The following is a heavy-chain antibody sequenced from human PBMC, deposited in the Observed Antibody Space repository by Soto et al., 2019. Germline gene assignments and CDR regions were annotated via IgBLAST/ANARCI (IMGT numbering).Heavy chain of an antibody. CDR1: GYPFSNYN. CDR3: AREDWRGTRQRDKFRYF. Sequence: VNGYCKSAGYPFSNYNITWVRQAPGQGLEWMGRISGHSCRTHYAAHVRDRLTMATDTSTRTAYMDLRHLRSDDTAVYYCAREDWRGTRQRDKFRYFWGQGSMVTVSS. V-gene: IGHV1-18*01. CDR2: ISGHSCRT. J-gene: IGHJ4*01. D-gene: IGHD1-26*01.